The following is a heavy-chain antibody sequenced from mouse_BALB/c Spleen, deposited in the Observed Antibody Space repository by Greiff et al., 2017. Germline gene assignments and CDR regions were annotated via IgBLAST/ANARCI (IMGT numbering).Heavy chain of an antibody. J-gene: IGHJ2*01. Sequence: EVQLQQSGAELVRSGASVKLSCTASGFNIKDYYMHWVKQRPEQGLEWIGWIDPENGDTEYAPKFQGKATMTADTSSNTAYLQLSSLTSEDTAVYYCNVMDFDYWGQGTTLTVSS. CDR1: GFNIKDYY. V-gene: IGHV14-4*02. CDR2: IDPENGDT. CDR3: NVMDFDY.